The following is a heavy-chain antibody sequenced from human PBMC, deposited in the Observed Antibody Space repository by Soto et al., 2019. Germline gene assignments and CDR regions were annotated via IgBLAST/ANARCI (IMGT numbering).Heavy chain of an antibody. J-gene: IGHJ4*02. V-gene: IGHV3-48*01. CDR3: AREYYYGSGSYSNPLDY. D-gene: IGHD3-10*01. CDR2: ISGDSNTI. CDR1: GFTFRRYS. Sequence: EVQLEESGGGLVQPGGSLRLSCEASGFTFRRYSMSWVRQAPGKGLEWVSYISGDSNTIDYADSVQGRFTTSRDNAKNSLYLQMNSLRAEDTAVYYCAREYYYGSGSYSNPLDYWGQGTLVTVSS.